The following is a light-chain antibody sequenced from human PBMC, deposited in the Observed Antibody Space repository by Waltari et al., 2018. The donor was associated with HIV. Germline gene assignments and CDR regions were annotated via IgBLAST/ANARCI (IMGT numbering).Light chain of an antibody. CDR3: QQYYNYPLT. CDR1: QAISSY. CDR2: ATS. V-gene: IGKV1-8*01. Sequence: AIRMTQSPSSLSASTGDRVTITCRASQAISSYLAWYQQKPGKAPKFLIYATSTLQSGVPSRFSGSGFGTDFTLTINCLQSEDFATYYCQQYYNYPLTFGQGTKVEIK. J-gene: IGKJ1*01.